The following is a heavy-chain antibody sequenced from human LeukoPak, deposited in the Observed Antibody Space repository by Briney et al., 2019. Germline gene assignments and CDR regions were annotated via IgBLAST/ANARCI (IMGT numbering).Heavy chain of an antibody. J-gene: IGHJ6*03. D-gene: IGHD3-3*01. CDR2: IYHSGST. Sequence: PSETLSLTCAVSGGSISSSNWWSWVRQPPGKGLEWIGEIYHSGSTNYNPSLKSRVTISVDTSKNQFSLKLSSVTAADTAVYYCARVWSGYLDMGYYYYMDVWGKGTTVTVSS. V-gene: IGHV4-4*02. CDR1: GGSISSSNW. CDR3: ARVWSGYLDMGYYYYMDV.